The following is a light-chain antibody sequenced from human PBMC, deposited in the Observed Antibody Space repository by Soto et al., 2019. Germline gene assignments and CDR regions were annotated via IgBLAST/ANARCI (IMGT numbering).Light chain of an antibody. CDR3: CSYAGISAVMV. CDR2: EGS. J-gene: IGLJ2*01. V-gene: IGLV2-23*01. Sequence: QSALTQPASVSGSPGQSITISCTGTSRDVGSYNLVSWYQQHPGKAPKLIIYEGSKRPSGVSDRFSDYKSDNTASLTISGLQAEDEADYYCCSYAGISAVMVFGGGTKLPVL. CDR1: SRDVGSYNL.